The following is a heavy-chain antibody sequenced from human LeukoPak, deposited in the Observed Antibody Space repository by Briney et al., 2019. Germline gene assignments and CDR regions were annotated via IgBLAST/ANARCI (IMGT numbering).Heavy chain of an antibody. V-gene: IGHV3-48*03. Sequence: GGSLRLSCAASGFTFSSYEMNWVRQAPGKGLEWVSYISSSGSTIYYADSVKGRFAISRDNAKNSLYLQMNSLRAEDTAVYYCARAHYPYYYDSSGYSPWGQGTLVTVSS. CDR2: ISSSGSTI. J-gene: IGHJ5*02. CDR3: ARAHYPYYYDSSGYSP. CDR1: GFTFSSYE. D-gene: IGHD3-22*01.